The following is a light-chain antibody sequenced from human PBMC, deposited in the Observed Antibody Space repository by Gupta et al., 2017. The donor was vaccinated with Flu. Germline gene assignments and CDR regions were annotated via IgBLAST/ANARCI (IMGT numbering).Light chain of an antibody. CDR3: QQYDTYSGT. J-gene: IGKJ2*01. CDR1: QSIRNR. V-gene: IGKV1-5*03. CDR2: KAS. Sequence: PSTLSASVGDRVTITCRASQSIRNRLAWYQQKPGKAPNLLIYKASSLESGVPSRFSGSGSGTEFTLTISSLQPDDFATYYCQQYDTYSGTFGQGTKLEIK.